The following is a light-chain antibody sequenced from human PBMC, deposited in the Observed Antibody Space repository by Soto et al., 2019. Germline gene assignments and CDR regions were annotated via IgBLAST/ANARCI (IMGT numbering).Light chain of an antibody. J-gene: IGLJ1*01. CDR3: SAYKTSRTYV. Sequence: QSVLTQPASVSGSPGQSITISCTGTSNDIGTYNYVSWYQHHPGKAPKVMIYEVNNRPSGVSYRFSGSKSGNTASLTISGLQAEDEADYYCSAYKTSRTYVFGTGTKLTVL. CDR1: SNDIGTYNY. V-gene: IGLV2-14*01. CDR2: EVN.